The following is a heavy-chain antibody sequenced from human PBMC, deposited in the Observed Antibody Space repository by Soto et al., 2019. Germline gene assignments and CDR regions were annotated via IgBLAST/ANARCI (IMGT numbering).Heavy chain of an antibody. CDR1: GFTFSSYA. V-gene: IGHV3-30-3*01. CDR3: ARGSLFATPTPLNYYYYGMDV. Sequence: GGSLRLSCAASGFTFSSYAMHWVRQAPGKGLEWVAVISYDGSNKYYADSVKGRFTISRDNSKNTLYLQMNSLRAEDTAVYYCARGSLFATPTPLNYYYYGMDVWGHGTTVTVSS. CDR2: ISYDGSNK. D-gene: IGHD3-10*02. J-gene: IGHJ6*02.